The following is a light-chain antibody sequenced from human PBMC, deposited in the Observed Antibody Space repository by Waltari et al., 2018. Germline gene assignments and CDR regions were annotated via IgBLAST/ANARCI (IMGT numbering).Light chain of an antibody. CDR1: KSNIGADFD. Sequence: QSVLTQPPSVSGAPGQRVTISCSGTKSNIGADFDVHWYQQVPGTAPNLLLHSCSVRPSGVSDRFSGFKSGASASLVITGLQAEEEAMYYCQAYDTTLSAVVFGGGTRLTV. CDR2: SCS. CDR3: QAYDTTLSAVV. V-gene: IGLV1-40*01. J-gene: IGLJ2*01.